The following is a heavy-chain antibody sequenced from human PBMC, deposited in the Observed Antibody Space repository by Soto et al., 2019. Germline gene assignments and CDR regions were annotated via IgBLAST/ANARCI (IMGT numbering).Heavy chain of an antibody. V-gene: IGHV1-69*13. D-gene: IGHD5-18*01. CDR2: IIPIVGTA. CDR3: ARERGYRNHYYYYGMDV. Sequence: VKVSGNASSGTFISYGISCVRHAREQGLESMGGIIPIVGTANYAQKFQGRVTITADESTSTAYMELRSLRSEETAVYYCARERGYRNHYYYYGMDVWGQGTTVTVSS. CDR1: SGTFISYG. J-gene: IGHJ6*02.